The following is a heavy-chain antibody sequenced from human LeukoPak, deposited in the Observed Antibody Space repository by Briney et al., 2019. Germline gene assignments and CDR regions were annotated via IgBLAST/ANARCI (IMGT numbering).Heavy chain of an antibody. Sequence: GGSLRLSCAASGFTFDDYAMHWVRQPPGKGLEWVPGISWDSGRIGYADSVKGRFIISRDNAKNSLYLQMNSPRAEDTALYYCAKGTHYHDSSGYLTSFDPWGQGTLVTVSS. D-gene: IGHD3-22*01. CDR3: AKGTHYHDSSGYLTSFDP. CDR2: ISWDSGRI. CDR1: GFTFDDYA. V-gene: IGHV3-9*01. J-gene: IGHJ5*02.